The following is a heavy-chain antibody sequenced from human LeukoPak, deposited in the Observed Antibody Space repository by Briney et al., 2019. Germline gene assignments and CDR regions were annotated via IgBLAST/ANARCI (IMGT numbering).Heavy chain of an antibody. CDR1: GYTLTELS. D-gene: IGHD3-9*01. CDR3: TTGYYDILTGYSHDAFDI. V-gene: IGHV1-24*01. CDR2: FDPEDGET. Sequence: GASVKVSCKVPGYTLTELSMHWVRQAPGKGLEWMGSFDPEDGETIYAQKFQGRVTMTEDTSTDTAYMELSSLGSEDTAVYYCTTGYYDILTGYSHDAFDIWGQGTMVTVSS. J-gene: IGHJ3*02.